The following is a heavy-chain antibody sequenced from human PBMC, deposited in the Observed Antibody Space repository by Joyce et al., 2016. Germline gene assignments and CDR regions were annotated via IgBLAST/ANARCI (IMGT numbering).Heavy chain of an antibody. Sequence: QVQLVQSGTEVKKPGASVKVSCKASGYTFINYDICWVRQAPGQGLGWLGCISPNQGNTNYAQKVQGRVTVTTDTSTSTAYMELRSLRSDDTALYYCARDGGTYHFDSSAYWGQGTLVTVSS. CDR3: ARDGGTYHFDSSAY. CDR2: ISPNQGNT. D-gene: IGHD3-22*01. J-gene: IGHJ4*02. V-gene: IGHV1-18*01. CDR1: GYTFINYD.